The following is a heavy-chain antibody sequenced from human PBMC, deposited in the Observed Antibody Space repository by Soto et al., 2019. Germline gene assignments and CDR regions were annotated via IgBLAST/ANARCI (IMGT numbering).Heavy chain of an antibody. V-gene: IGHV4-38-2*01. CDR1: GYSISSGYY. CDR3: ASPSALLNYDSYDFDI. CDR2: IYHSGST. Sequence: SETLSLTCAVSGYSISSGYYWGWIRQPPGKGLEWIGSIYHSGSTYYNPSLKSRVTISVDTSKNQFSLKLSSVTAADTAVYYCASPSALLNYDSYDFDIWGQGTMVTVSS. D-gene: IGHD3-22*01. J-gene: IGHJ3*02.